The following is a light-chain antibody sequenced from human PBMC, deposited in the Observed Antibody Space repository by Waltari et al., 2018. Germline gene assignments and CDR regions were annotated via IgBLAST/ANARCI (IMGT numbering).Light chain of an antibody. CDR3: QQYYSPPWT. V-gene: IGKV4-1*01. J-gene: IGKJ1*01. Sequence: DIVMTQSPDSLAVSLGERPTINCKSSQSVLYSSNNNNYLAWYQQIPGQPPKLLIYWASTRESGVPDRFSGSGSGTDFTLTISSLQAEDVAVYYCQQYYSPPWTFGQGTKVEIK. CDR2: WAS. CDR1: QSVLYSSNNNNY.